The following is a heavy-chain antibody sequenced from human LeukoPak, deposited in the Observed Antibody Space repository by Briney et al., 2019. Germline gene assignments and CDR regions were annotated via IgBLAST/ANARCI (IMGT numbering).Heavy chain of an antibody. CDR2: ISSSGLYI. Sequence: GGSLRLSCEVSGFTSSTYTMNWVRQAPGKGLEWVSSISSSGLYIYYADSVKGRFTISRDNAKNSLYLQMNSLRAEDTAVYYCARVRVAGIYYYYYYMDVWGKGTTVTISS. CDR3: ARVRVAGIYYYYYYMDV. J-gene: IGHJ6*03. CDR1: GFTSSTYT. V-gene: IGHV3-21*04. D-gene: IGHD6-19*01.